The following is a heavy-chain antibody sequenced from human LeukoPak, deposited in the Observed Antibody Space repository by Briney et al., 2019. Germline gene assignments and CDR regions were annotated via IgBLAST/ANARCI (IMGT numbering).Heavy chain of an antibody. Sequence: GGSLRLSCAASGFTFGDYTMNWVRQAPGKGLEWVSSISSSSSYIYYADSVKGRFTISRDNAKNSLSLQMKSLRAEDTAVYYRVRGEYSYGPLDYYYYMDVWGKGTTVTVSS. V-gene: IGHV3-21*01. J-gene: IGHJ6*03. D-gene: IGHD5-18*01. CDR2: ISSSSSYI. CDR3: VRGEYSYGPLDYYYYMDV. CDR1: GFTFGDYT.